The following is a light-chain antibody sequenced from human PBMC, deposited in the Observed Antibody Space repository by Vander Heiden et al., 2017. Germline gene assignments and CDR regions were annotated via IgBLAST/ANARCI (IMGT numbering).Light chain of an antibody. CDR2: DAF. Sequence: ENLLTQSPATLSLSPGERVILSCRASQIVNNYLAWYQQKPGLAPRLLIYDAFNRATGIPARFSGSGSGKDFTLTIDSLEPEDFAVYYCQQCSSWPYTFGQGTKLEIK. J-gene: IGKJ2*01. CDR1: QIVNNY. CDR3: QQCSSWPYT. V-gene: IGKV3-11*01.